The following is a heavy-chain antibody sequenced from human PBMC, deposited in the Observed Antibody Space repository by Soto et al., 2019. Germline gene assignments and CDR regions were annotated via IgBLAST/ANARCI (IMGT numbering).Heavy chain of an antibody. CDR3: ARVSGGYYMDV. D-gene: IGHD3-10*01. V-gene: IGHV4-59*01. CDR2: IYYSGST. J-gene: IGHJ6*03. Sequence: SETLSLTCTVSGGSISSYYWSWIRQPPGKGLEWIGYIYYSGSTNYNPSLKSRVTISVDTSKNQFSLKLSSVTAADTAVYYCARVSGGYYMDVWGKGTTVTVSS. CDR1: GGSISSYY.